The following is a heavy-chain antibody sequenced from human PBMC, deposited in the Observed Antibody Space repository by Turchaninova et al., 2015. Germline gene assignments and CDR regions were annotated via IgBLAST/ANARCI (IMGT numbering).Heavy chain of an antibody. CDR3: AHRLPGSGRDWNSGVFNY. CDR2: IYWDDDK. D-gene: IGHD1/OR15-1a*01. V-gene: IGHV2-5*02. CDR1: GFSLPPTGLG. J-gene: IGHJ4*02. Sequence: QITLKESGPTLVKPTQTLTLTCPFSGFSLPPTGLGVGLIRQPSGEALEWLAVIYWDDDKRYSPSLRSRLAITKDTSKNQVVLTMTNVDPVDTATYYCAHRLPGSGRDWNSGVFNYWGQGTLVTVAS.